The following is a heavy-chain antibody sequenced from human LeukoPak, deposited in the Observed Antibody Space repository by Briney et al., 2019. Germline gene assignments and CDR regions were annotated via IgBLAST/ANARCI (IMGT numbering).Heavy chain of an antibody. J-gene: IGHJ4*02. D-gene: IGHD2-15*01. V-gene: IGHV4-39*01. Sequence: PSETLSLTCTVSGGSISSSNYYWGWIRQPPGKGLEWIGNIYYSGSTYYNPSLKSRVAISVYTSKNQLSLKLSSVTAADTAVYYCARLLGDCSGGSCYFFDYWGQGTLVTVSS. CDR1: GGSISSSNYY. CDR3: ARLLGDCSGGSCYFFDY. CDR2: IYYSGST.